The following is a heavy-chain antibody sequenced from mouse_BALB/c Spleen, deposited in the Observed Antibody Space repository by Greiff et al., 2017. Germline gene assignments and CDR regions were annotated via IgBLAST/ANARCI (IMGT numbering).Heavy chain of an antibody. CDR2: ISSGGSYT. J-gene: IGHJ3*01. CDR1: GFTFSSYA. D-gene: IGHD2-4*01. Sequence: EVMLEESGGGLVKPGGSLKLSCAASGFTFSSYAMSWVRQSPEKRLEWVAEISSGGSYTYYPDTVTGRFTISRDNAKNTLYLEMSSLRSEDTALYYCARSLSTMITTGFAYWGQGTLVTVSA. V-gene: IGHV5-9-4*01. CDR3: ARSLSTMITTGFAY.